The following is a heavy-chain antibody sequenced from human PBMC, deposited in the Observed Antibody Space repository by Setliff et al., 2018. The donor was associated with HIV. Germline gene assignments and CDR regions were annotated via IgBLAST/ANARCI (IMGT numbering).Heavy chain of an antibody. Sequence: ESLKISCKGSGYSFTSYWIGWVRQMPGKGLEWTGIIYPGDSGTRYSPSLQGQVTISADKSISTAYLQWSSLRASDTAMYYCARKTGGHAFDIWGQGTMVTVSS. CDR1: GYSFTSYW. J-gene: IGHJ3*02. CDR3: ARKTGGHAFDI. D-gene: IGHD7-27*01. CDR2: IYPGDSGT. V-gene: IGHV5-51*01.